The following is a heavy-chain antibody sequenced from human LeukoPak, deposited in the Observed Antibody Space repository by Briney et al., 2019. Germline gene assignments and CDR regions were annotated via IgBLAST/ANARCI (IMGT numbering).Heavy chain of an antibody. J-gene: IGHJ4*02. CDR1: GFTFSNYN. D-gene: IGHD2-2*01. V-gene: IGHV3-21*01. CDR3: ARVSCRTPSCYELHFDY. CDR2: ISSGSTYI. Sequence: PEGSLRLSCAASGFTFSNYNINWIRQAPGKGPEWVSSISSGSTYIYYADSVRGRFTISRDNAKDSLFLQMNSLRAEDTAVYYCARVSCRTPSCYELHFDYWGQGTLVTVSS.